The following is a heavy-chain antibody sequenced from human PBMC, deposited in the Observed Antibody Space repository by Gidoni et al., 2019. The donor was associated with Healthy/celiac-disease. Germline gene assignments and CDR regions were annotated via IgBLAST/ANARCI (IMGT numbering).Heavy chain of an antibody. CDR3: ARSREVELKGDY. CDR2: INPSGGST. CDR1: GYTFTRYY. V-gene: IGHV1-46*01. J-gene: IGHJ4*02. D-gene: IGHD1-26*01. Sequence: QVQLVQSGAEVKKPGASVKVSCKASGYTFTRYYMHWVRQAPGQGLEWMGIINPSGGSTSYAQKFQGRVTMTRDTSTRTVYMELSSLRSEDTAVYYCARSREVELKGDYWGQGTLVTVSS.